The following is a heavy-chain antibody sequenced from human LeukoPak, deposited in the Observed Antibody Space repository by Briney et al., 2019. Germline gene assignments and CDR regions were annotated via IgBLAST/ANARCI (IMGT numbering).Heavy chain of an antibody. V-gene: IGHV4-59*01. CDR3: ARIKYDYGSNYYYYFLDV. CDR2: IYYSGNT. J-gene: IGHJ6*03. CDR1: GGSISTYY. D-gene: IGHD3-10*01. Sequence: SETLSLTCTVSGGSISTYYWSWIRQPPGKRLEYIGYIYYSGNTNYNPTLESRVTISVDTSKNQFSLKLSSVTAADTAVYYCARIKYDYGSNYYYYFLDVWGKGTTVTVSS.